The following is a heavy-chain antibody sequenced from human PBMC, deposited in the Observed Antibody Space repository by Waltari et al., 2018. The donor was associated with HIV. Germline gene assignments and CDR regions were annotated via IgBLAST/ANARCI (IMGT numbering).Heavy chain of an antibody. CDR3: VHTTGLYCTTTYCRTFYSGKDV. CDR2: IYWDDDN. Sequence: QITLKESGPTLVKPTQTLTLTCTFSGFSLSTSRVGVGWIRQPPGKAPEWLALIYWDDDNRYSPSLKSRLTITKDTSKNQVVLTMTNMDPVDTATYYCVHTTGLYCTTTYCRTFYSGKDVWGQGTTVTVSS. V-gene: IGHV2-5*02. D-gene: IGHD2-8*01. J-gene: IGHJ6*02. CDR1: GFSLSTSRVG.